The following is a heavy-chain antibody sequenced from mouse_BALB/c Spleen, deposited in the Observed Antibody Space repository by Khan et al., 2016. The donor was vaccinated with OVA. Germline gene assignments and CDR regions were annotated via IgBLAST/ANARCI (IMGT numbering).Heavy chain of an antibody. CDR2: IFPGTGTT. CDR3: ARCYFGKYEFVC. V-gene: IGHV1S132*01. Sequence: QVQLKQSGAELVKPGASVKLSCKTSGYTFTSYWIQWVKQRPGQGLGWIGQIFPGTGTTYYNENFKGKATLTVDTSSSTAYMQLSSLTSEDSAVYFCARCYFGKYEFVCGGQGTLVTVSP. D-gene: IGHD2-1*01. CDR1: GYTFTSYW. J-gene: IGHJ3*01.